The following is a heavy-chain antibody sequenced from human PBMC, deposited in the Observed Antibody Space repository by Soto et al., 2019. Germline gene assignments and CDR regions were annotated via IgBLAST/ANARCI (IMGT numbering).Heavy chain of an antibody. D-gene: IGHD6-19*01. Sequence: EVQLLESGGGLVQPGGSLRLSCAASGFTFSSYAIRWVRQAPGKGLEWVAAISGSGGSTYYADSVKGRFTISRDNSKNTLYLQMNSLRADDTAVYYPARRSSGWYFDYWGQGTLVTVSS. CDR3: ARRSSGWYFDY. CDR1: GFTFSSYA. J-gene: IGHJ4*02. V-gene: IGHV3-23*01. CDR2: ISGSGGST.